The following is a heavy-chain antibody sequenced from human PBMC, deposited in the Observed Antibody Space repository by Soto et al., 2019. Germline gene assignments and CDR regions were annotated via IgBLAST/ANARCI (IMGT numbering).Heavy chain of an antibody. Sequence: QVQLVQSGGEVKKPGASVKVSCKAAGYIFTSHGISWVRQAPGQGLEWMGWISTFHGSINYAQKFQGRVTMTTDTSTSTAYMELRSLRSDDTAVYYCARFYSSGWPRGYFDYWGQGTPVTVSA. CDR2: ISTFHGSI. J-gene: IGHJ4*02. D-gene: IGHD6-19*01. CDR1: GYIFTSHG. V-gene: IGHV1-18*01. CDR3: ARFYSSGWPRGYFDY.